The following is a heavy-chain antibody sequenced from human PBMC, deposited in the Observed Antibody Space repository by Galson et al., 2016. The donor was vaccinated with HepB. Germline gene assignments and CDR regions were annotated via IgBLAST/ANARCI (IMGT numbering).Heavy chain of an antibody. Sequence: ETLSLTCAVYGGSLSGYYWTWIRQPPGKGLEWMGEIYYGGSSNYNPSLKTRVTLSLDMSTSQFSLNLRSVTAADSATYYCARRKHRRLVTKTMDAFDVWGHGSMVTVSS. CDR2: IYYGGSS. D-gene: IGHD4/OR15-4a*01. V-gene: IGHV4-34*01. CDR3: ARRKHRRLVTKTMDAFDV. J-gene: IGHJ3*01. CDR1: GGSLSGYY.